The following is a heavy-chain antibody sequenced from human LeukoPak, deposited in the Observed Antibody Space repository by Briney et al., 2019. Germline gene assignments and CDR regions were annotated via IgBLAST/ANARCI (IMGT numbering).Heavy chain of an antibody. CDR1: GFTFSSYW. CDR2: INSDGSGT. V-gene: IGHV3-74*01. J-gene: IGHJ3*02. D-gene: IGHD4-17*01. CDR3: TRLMTTVTTAAFDI. Sequence: PGRSLGLSCAASGFTFSSYWMHWVRQAPGKGLVWVSRINSDGSGTTYADSVKGRFTISSDNARNTLYLQMNSLRAEDTAVYYCTRLMTTVTTAAFDIWGQGTMVTVSS.